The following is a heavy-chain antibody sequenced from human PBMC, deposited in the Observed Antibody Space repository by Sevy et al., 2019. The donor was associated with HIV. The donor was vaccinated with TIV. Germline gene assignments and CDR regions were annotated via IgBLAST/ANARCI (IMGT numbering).Heavy chain of an antibody. CDR2: IKQDGSEK. J-gene: IGHJ3*02. Sequence: GGSLRLSFAASGFTFSSYWMSWVRQAPGKGLEWVANIKQDGSEKYYVDSVKGRFTISRDNAKNSLYLQMNSLRAEDTAVYYWTRSLGAFDIWGQGTMVTVSS. CDR1: GFTFSSYW. V-gene: IGHV3-7*01. CDR3: TRSLGAFDI.